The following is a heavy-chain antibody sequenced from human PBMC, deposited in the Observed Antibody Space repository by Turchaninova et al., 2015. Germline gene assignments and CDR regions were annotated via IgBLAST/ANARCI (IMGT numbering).Heavy chain of an antibody. CDR2: INHSGTT. J-gene: IGHJ4*02. Sequence: QVQLQQWGAGLLKPSETLSLTCAVYGGSFRGSSWSWIRQPPGKGLEWIGEINHSGTTNYNPSLKSRVTISVDTSKNQFSLKLSSVTAADTAVYYCARDRRSGWYDRESDYWGQGTLVTVSS. V-gene: IGHV4-34*01. CDR3: ARDRRSGWYDRESDY. D-gene: IGHD6-19*01. CDR1: GGSFRGSS.